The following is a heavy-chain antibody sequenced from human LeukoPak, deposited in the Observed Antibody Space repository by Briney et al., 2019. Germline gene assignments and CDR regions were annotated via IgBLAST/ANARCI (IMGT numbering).Heavy chain of an antibody. J-gene: IGHJ6*02. CDR2: IYYSGST. D-gene: IGHD5-12*01. CDR3: ARDPVGYSGYDYLWYYGMDV. CDR1: GGAISSYY. V-gene: IGHV4-59*01. Sequence: SETLSLTCTVSGGAISSYYWSWIRQPPGNGRESIGYIYYSGSTNYNPSLKSRVTISVDTSKNQFSLKLSSVTAADTAVYYCARDPVGYSGYDYLWYYGMDVWGQGTTVTVSS.